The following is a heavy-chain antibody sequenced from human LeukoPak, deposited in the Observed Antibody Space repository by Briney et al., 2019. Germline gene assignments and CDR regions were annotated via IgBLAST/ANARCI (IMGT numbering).Heavy chain of an antibody. D-gene: IGHD3-22*01. CDR3: ARDPPYYYDSGGYFGAFDI. V-gene: IGHV3-30*04. CDR2: ISYDGSNK. CDR1: GFTFSSYA. J-gene: IGHJ3*02. Sequence: GGSLRLSCAASGFTFSSYAMHWVRQAPGKGLEWVAVISYDGSNKYYADSVKGRFTISRDNSKNTLYLQMNSLRAEDTAVYYCARDPPYYYDSGGYFGAFDIWGQGTMVTVSS.